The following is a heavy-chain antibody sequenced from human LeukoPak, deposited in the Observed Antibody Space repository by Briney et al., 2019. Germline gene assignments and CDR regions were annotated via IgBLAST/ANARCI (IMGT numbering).Heavy chain of an antibody. Sequence: SETLSLTCTVSDVSISSHYWSWLRQPPGKGLEWIAYMRDTVNTKDNPSFKSRLTLSADTSKNQFSLRLSSVTAADTAMYYCATIKRGNIYGYFDFWGQGILVTVSS. D-gene: IGHD5-18*01. V-gene: IGHV4-59*11. CDR1: DVSISSHY. J-gene: IGHJ4*02. CDR3: ATIKRGNIYGYFDF. CDR2: MRDTVNT.